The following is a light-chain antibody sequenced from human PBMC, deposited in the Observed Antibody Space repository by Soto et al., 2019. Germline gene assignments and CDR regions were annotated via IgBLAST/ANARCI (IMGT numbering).Light chain of an antibody. J-gene: IGLJ3*02. CDR1: NIGSKS. V-gene: IGLV3-21*04. CDR3: QVWDSSSDHWV. CDR2: YDS. Sequence: SYELTQPPSVSVAPGKTATITCGGNNIGSKSVHWYQQKPGQAPVLVIYYDSDRPSGIPERFSGSNSGNTATLTISRVEAGDEADYYCQVWDSSSDHWVFGGGTKVTVL.